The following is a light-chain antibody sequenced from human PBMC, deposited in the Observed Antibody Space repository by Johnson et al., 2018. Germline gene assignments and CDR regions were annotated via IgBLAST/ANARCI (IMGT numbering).Light chain of an antibody. CDR1: SSNIGNNY. J-gene: IGLJ1*01. CDR3: GTWDSSLSAGIV. V-gene: IGLV1-51*02. Sequence: QSVLTQPPSVSAAPGQKVTISCSGSSSNIGNNYVSWYQQLPGTAPKLLIYENNKQPSGIPDRFSGSKSGTSATLGITGLQTGDEADYYCGTWDSSLSAGIVFGAGTKVTV. CDR2: ENN.